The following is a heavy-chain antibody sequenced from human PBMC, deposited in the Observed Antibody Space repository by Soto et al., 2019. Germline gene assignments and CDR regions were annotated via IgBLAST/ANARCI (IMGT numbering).Heavy chain of an antibody. CDR3: ASLPIAVAGTFDY. J-gene: IGHJ4*02. CDR1: GLTFSSYS. V-gene: IGHV3-21*01. D-gene: IGHD6-19*01. Sequence: GGSLSLSCAAAGLTFSSYSMNGVRQAPGKGLEWVSSISSSSSYIYYADSVKGRFTISRDNAKNSLYLQMNSLRAEETAVYYCASLPIAVAGTFDYWRQGTMVTVSS. CDR2: ISSSSSYI.